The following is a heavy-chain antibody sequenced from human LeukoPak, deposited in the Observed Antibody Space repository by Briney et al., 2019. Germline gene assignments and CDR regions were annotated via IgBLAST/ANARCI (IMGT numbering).Heavy chain of an antibody. CDR2: ISGSGSST. Sequence: PGESLRLSCTASGFTFSSYSMSWVRQAPGKGLEWVSRISGSGSSTYYADSVKGPFTISRDNSKNTLYLQMNRLRAEDTAVYYCAKVFYDSSGYSNDYYYFDYWGQGTLVTVSS. CDR3: AKVFYDSSGYSNDYYYFDY. D-gene: IGHD3-22*01. V-gene: IGHV3-23*01. J-gene: IGHJ4*02. CDR1: GFTFSSYS.